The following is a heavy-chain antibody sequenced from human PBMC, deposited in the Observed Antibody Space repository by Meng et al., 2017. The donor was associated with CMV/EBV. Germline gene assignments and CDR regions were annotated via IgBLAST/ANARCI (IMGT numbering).Heavy chain of an antibody. CDR2: ISSSSSYI. D-gene: IGHD3-3*01. V-gene: IGHV3-21*01. CDR1: GFTFSSYS. Sequence: GGSLRLSCAASGFTFSSYSMNWVRQAPGKGLEWVSSISSSSSYIYYADSVKGRFTISRDNAKNSLYLKMNSLRAEDTAVYYCARDMGPPGRFLEWLDPDYYYYYGMDVWGQGTTVTVSS. CDR3: ARDMGPPGRFLEWLDPDYYYYYGMDV. J-gene: IGHJ6*02.